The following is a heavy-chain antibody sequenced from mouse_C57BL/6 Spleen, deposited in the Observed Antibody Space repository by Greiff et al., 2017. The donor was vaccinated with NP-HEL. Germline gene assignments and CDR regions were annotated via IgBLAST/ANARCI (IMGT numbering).Heavy chain of an antibody. CDR2: IYPSDSET. Sequence: VQLQQSGAELVRPGSSVKLSCKASGYTFTSYWMDWVKQRPGQGLEWIGNIYPSDSETHYNQKFKDKATLTVDKSSSTAYMQLSSLTSEDSAVYYCAAFYYEYDVGFAYGGQGTLVTVSA. D-gene: IGHD2-4*01. CDR1: GYTFTSYW. V-gene: IGHV1-61*01. CDR3: AAFYYEYDVGFAY. J-gene: IGHJ3*01.